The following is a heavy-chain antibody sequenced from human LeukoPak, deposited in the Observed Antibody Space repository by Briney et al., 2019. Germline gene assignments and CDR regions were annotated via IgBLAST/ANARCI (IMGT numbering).Heavy chain of an antibody. J-gene: IGHJ4*02. CDR1: GFTFSNYA. CDR2: ISYDDTNK. D-gene: IGHD4-17*01. V-gene: IGHV3-30*04. Sequence: GGSLRLSCAASGFTFSNYALHWVRQAPGKGLEWVAVISYDDTNKYYVDSVKGRFTISRDNAKNSLYLQMNSLRAEDTALYYCAKGHYGDYVLYYFDYWGQGTLVTVSS. CDR3: AKGHYGDYVLYYFDY.